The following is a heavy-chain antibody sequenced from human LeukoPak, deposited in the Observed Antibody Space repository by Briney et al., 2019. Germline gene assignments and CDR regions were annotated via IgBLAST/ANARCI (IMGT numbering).Heavy chain of an antibody. CDR3: ARNQYSSSTNWIDP. CDR2: IYHSGST. Sequence: SETLSLTCAVSGGSISSDYWWSWVRQPPGKGLEWIGEIYHSGSTNYNPSFKTRVTISVDKSKNQLSLSLTSVAAADTAVYYCARNQYSSSTNWIDPWGQGTLVTVSS. J-gene: IGHJ5*02. D-gene: IGHD6-6*01. CDR1: GGSISSDYW. V-gene: IGHV4-4*02.